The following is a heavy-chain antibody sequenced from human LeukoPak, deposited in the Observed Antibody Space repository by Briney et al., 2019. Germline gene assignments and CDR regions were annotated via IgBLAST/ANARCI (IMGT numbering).Heavy chain of an antibody. CDR3: ARDRAYLAVAGTGDY. Sequence: ASVKVSCKASGYTFMSYGISWVRQAPGQGPEWMGWISAYNGNTNYAQKLQDRVTMTTDTSTSTAYMELRSLRSDDTAVYYCARDRAYLAVAGTGDYWGQGTLVTVSS. V-gene: IGHV1-18*01. D-gene: IGHD6-19*01. CDR1: GYTFMSYG. J-gene: IGHJ4*02. CDR2: ISAYNGNT.